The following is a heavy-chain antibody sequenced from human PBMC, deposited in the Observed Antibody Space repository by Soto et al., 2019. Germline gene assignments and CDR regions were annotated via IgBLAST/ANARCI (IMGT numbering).Heavy chain of an antibody. CDR1: GFTFSNYW. J-gene: IGHJ4*02. V-gene: IGHV3-7*05. CDR2: IKEDGSER. D-gene: IGHD3-10*01. CDR3: ARAGSENDY. Sequence: EVQLVGAGGGLVQPGGSLRLSGAASGFTFSNYWMCWVRQAPGKGLEWVANIKEDGSERNYVDSVKGRLTISRDNAKNSLYLQLNILRAADTAVYYCARAGSENDYWGQGTLVTVSS.